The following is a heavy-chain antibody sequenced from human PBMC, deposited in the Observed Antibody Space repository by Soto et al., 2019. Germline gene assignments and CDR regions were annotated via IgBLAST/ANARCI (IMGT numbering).Heavy chain of an antibody. CDR3: ARGDRGGFDL. CDR1: GLTFDYYW. J-gene: IGHJ3*01. CDR2: VHSDGTTT. D-gene: IGHD3-10*01. V-gene: IGHV3-74*01. Sequence: EVQLVESGGGLVQPGESLRRSCAASGLTFDYYWMHWVRQAPGKGLVWVSRVHSDGTTTTYADSVKGRFTISRDNARNTVSLQMSSLRAEDTAIYYCARGDRGGFDLWGHGTVVTVSS.